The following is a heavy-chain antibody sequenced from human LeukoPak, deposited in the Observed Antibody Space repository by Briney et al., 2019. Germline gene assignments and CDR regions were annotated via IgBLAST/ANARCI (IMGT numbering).Heavy chain of an antibody. CDR2: FFYDGST. CDR3: ARSLYGPYY. J-gene: IGHJ4*02. Sequence: SETLSLTCTVSGDSISDHHYYWGWIRQPPGKGLEWIGSFFYDGSTYYNPSLKSRVTISVDTPRNQFSLRLSSVTAADTAVYYCARSLYGPYYWGQGTLVTVSS. CDR1: GDSISDHHYY. V-gene: IGHV4-39*01. D-gene: IGHD2/OR15-2a*01.